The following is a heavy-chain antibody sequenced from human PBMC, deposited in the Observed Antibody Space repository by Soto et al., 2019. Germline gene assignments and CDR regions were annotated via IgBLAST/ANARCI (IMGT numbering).Heavy chain of an antibody. CDR2: ISAYNGKT. V-gene: IGHV1-18*01. Sequence: QVQLVQSGAEVKKPGASVKVSCKASGYTFTSYGLSWVRQAPGQGLEWMGWISAYNGKTKYAQRLQGRVTMTTDTSTTTDYMELRSLRSDDTAVYYCARGSGDYYDSSGYHFEYWGQGTLVTVSS. CDR1: GYTFTSYG. D-gene: IGHD3-22*01. J-gene: IGHJ4*02. CDR3: ARGSGDYYDSSGYHFEY.